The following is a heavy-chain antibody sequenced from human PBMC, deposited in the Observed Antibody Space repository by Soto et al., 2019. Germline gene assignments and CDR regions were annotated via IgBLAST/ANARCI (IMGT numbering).Heavy chain of an antibody. V-gene: IGHV5-51*01. Sequence: GESLKISCKGSGYSFTSYWIGWVRQMPGKGLEWMGIIYPGDSGTRYSPSFQGQVTISADKSISTAYLQWSSLKASDTAMYYCARQFTAAGTYYYYGMDVWGQGTTVTVSS. CDR3: ARQFTAAGTYYYYGMDV. J-gene: IGHJ6*02. D-gene: IGHD6-13*01. CDR1: GYSFTSYW. CDR2: IYPGDSGT.